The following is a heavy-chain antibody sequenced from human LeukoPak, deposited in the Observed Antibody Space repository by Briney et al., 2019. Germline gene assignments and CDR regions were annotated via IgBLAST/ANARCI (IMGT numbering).Heavy chain of an antibody. J-gene: IGHJ5*02. CDR3: ARDLGWFDP. V-gene: IGHV4-34*01. CDR2: INHSGST. Sequence: SETLSLTCAVYGGSFSGYYWSWIRQPPGKGLEWIGEINHSGSTNYNPSLKSRVTISVDTSKNQFSLKLSSVTAADTAVYYCARDLGWFDPWGQGTLVTVSS. CDR1: GGSFSGYY. D-gene: IGHD3-16*01.